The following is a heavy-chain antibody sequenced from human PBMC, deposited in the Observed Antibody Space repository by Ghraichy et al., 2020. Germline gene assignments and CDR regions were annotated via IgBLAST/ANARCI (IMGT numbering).Heavy chain of an antibody. V-gene: IGHV4-39*01. D-gene: IGHD4-17*01. CDR1: GGSISSSSYY. J-gene: IGHJ5*02. CDR2: IYYSGST. CDR3: ARQPSTTYWFDP. Sequence: SQTLSLTCTVSGGSISSSSYYWGWIRQPPGKGLEWIGSIYYSGSTYYNPSLKSRVTISVDTSKNQFSLKLSSVTAADTAVYYCARQPSTTYWFDPWGQGTLVTVSS.